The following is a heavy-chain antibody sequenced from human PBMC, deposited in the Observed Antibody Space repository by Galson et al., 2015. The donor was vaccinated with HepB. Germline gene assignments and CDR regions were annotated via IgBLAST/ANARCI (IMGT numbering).Heavy chain of an antibody. CDR2: INAGNGNT. V-gene: IGHV1-3*01. CDR1: GYTFTSYA. Sequence: SVKVSCKASGYTFTSYAMHWVRQAPGQRLEWMGWINAGNGNTKYSQKFQGRVTITRDTSASTAYMELSSLRSEDTAVYYCARERVEMATLGYYYYGMDVWGQGTTVTVSS. J-gene: IGHJ6*02. D-gene: IGHD5-24*01. CDR3: ARERVEMATLGYYYYGMDV.